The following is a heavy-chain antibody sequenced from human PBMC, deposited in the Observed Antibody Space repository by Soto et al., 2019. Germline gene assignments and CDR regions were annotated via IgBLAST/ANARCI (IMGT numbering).Heavy chain of an antibody. CDR1: GFTVSSNY. J-gene: IGHJ6*02. CDR3: ARDRVLRYFDWFPKFYYYYGMDV. V-gene: IGHV3-53*01. Sequence: GGSLRLSCAASGFTVSSNYMSWVRQAPGKGLEWVSVIYSGGSTYYADSVKGRFTISRDNSKNTLYLQMNSLRAEDTAVYYCARDRVLRYFDWFPKFYYYYGMDVWGQGTTVTVSS. CDR2: IYSGGST. D-gene: IGHD3-9*01.